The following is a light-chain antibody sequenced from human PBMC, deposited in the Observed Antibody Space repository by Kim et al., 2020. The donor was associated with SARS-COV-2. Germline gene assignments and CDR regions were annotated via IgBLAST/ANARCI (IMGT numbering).Light chain of an antibody. CDR1: SIGAYDY. J-gene: IGLJ3*02. V-gene: IGLV2-14*03. CDR3: SSYTTSRTLV. CDR2: DVN. Sequence: QSALTQPASVSGSPGQSITLSCTGTSIGAYDYFSWYQHHPGRAPKLIIFDVNKWPSGSSNRFSGSKSGITASLTISGLQADDEAYYYCSSYTTSRTLVFGGGTQLTVL.